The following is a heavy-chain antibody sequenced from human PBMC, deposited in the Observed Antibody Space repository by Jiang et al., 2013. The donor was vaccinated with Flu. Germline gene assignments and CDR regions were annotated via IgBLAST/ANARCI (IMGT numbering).Heavy chain of an antibody. Sequence: KPSETLSLTCTVSGGSISSSPYYWGWIRQPPGKGLEWIGSLDDGGSPYYNPSLESRVTISVDRSKNQFSLSLRSVTAADRAVYYCAKQGSDYFSFHYGMDVWGQGTTVTVSS. D-gene: IGHD3-10*01. J-gene: IGHJ6*02. CDR3: AKQGSDYFSFHYGMDV. V-gene: IGHV4-39*01. CDR1: GGSISSSPYY. CDR2: LDDGGSP.